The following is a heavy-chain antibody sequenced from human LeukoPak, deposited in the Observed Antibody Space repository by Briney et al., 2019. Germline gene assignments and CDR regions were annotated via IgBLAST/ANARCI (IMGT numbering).Heavy chain of an antibody. CDR2: IYYSGST. Sequence: ASETLSLTCTVSGGSISSITYYWGWIRQPPGKGLELIGSIYYSGSTYYNPSLKSRVTISVDTSKNQFSLKLSSVTAADTAVYYCARVIPRHWGGRLWYFDLWGRGTLVTVSS. CDR3: ARVIPRHWGGRLWYFDL. V-gene: IGHV4-39*07. J-gene: IGHJ2*01. CDR1: GGSISSITYY. D-gene: IGHD2-21*01.